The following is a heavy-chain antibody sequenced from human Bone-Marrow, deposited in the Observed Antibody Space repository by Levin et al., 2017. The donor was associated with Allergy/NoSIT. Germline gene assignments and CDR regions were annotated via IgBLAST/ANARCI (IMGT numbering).Heavy chain of an antibody. CDR1: GFTFSSYA. D-gene: IGHD1-26*01. V-gene: IGHV3-23*01. Sequence: GGSLRLSCAASGFTFSSYAMSWVRQAPGKGLEWVSAISGSGGSTYYADSVKGRFTISRDNSKNTLYLQMNSLRAEDTAVYYCAKEGGPSEYLWELRGGGYYFDYWGQGTLVTVSS. J-gene: IGHJ4*02. CDR2: ISGSGGST. CDR3: AKEGGPSEYLWELRGGGYYFDY.